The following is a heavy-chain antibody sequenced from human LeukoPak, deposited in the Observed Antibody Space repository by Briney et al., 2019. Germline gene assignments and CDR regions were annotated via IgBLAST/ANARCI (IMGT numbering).Heavy chain of an antibody. CDR3: ARAPAAAGTIDY. V-gene: IGHV4-34*01. CDR1: GGSISNYY. Sequence: PSETLSLTCTVSGGSISNYYWTWIRQPPGKGLEWVGEINHRGSTNYNASLKSRVTISVDTSKNHFSLKLSSVTAADTAVYYCARAPAAAGTIDYWGQGTLVTVSS. CDR2: INHRGST. J-gene: IGHJ4*02. D-gene: IGHD6-13*01.